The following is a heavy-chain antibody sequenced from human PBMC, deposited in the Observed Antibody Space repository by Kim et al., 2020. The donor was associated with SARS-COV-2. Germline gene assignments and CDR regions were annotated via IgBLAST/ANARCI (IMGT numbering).Heavy chain of an antibody. CDR1: GFNYRSFA. D-gene: IGHD1-26*01. V-gene: IGHV3-23*01. CDR2: ISGSGGST. CDR3: SKEESGSSPWADAFDV. Sequence: GGSLRLSCAASGFNYRSFAMSWVRQAPGKGLEWVCLISGSGGSTNYADSVKGRFTISRDNYKNTLYLQMISLRAEDTAVSYCSKEESGSSPWADAFDVWG. J-gene: IGHJ3*01.